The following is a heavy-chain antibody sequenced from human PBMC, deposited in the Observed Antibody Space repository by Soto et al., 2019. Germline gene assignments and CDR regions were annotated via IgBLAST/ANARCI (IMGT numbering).Heavy chain of an antibody. D-gene: IGHD1-26*01. Sequence: TLRLPCAASGFTFRSYAMYRVRKAPGKGLARVAVIWYDANTTDYADSVKGRFTISRDNSNNLFHLQMNSLKADDTARYYCARRGTPIGSTVAGGGFDRWGQGALVTVSS. J-gene: IGHJ5*02. CDR3: ARRGTPIGSTVAGGGFDR. V-gene: IGHV3-33*07. CDR1: GFTFRSYA. CDR2: IWYDANTT.